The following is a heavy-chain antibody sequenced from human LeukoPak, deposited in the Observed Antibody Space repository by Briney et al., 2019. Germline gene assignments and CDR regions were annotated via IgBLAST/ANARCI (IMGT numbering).Heavy chain of an antibody. CDR1: GYTFTGYY. CDR3: ASVPWPWGVRGVHFDY. J-gene: IGHJ4*02. D-gene: IGHD3-10*01. Sequence: ASVKLSCKASGYTFTGYYMHWVRQAPGQGLEWMGWINPNSGGTNYAQKFQGRVTMTRDTSISTAYMELSRLRSDDTAVYYCASVPWPWGVRGVHFDYWGQGTLVTVSS. V-gene: IGHV1-2*02. CDR2: INPNSGGT.